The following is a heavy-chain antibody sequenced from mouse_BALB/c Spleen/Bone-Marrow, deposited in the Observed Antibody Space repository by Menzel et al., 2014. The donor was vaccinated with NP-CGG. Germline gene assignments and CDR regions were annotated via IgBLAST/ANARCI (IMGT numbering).Heavy chain of an antibody. D-gene: IGHD1-1*01. CDR1: GYTFTSYW. J-gene: IGHJ4*01. Sequence: VQLQQSGAELARPGASVKLSCKASGYTFTSYWMQWVKQRPGQGLEWIGAIYPGDGDTRYTQKFKGKATLTADKSSSTAYMQLSSLASEDSAVYYCARGDYGSSYEGAMDYWGQGTPVTVSS. CDR3: ARGDYGSSYEGAMDY. CDR2: IYPGDGDT. V-gene: IGHV1-87*01.